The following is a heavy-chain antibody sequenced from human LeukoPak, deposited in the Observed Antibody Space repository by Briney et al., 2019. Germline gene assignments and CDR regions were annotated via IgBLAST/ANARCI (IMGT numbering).Heavy chain of an antibody. CDR1: GGSISSYY. D-gene: IGHD4-23*01. V-gene: IGHV4-59*08. Sequence: SETLSLTRTVSGGSISSYYWTWIRQPPGKGLEWIGYIYYSGSTNYNPSLKSRVTISVDTSKNQFSLKLSSVTAADTAVYYCARQGGGNRNGMDVWGQGTTVTVSS. J-gene: IGHJ6*02. CDR2: IYYSGST. CDR3: ARQGGGNRNGMDV.